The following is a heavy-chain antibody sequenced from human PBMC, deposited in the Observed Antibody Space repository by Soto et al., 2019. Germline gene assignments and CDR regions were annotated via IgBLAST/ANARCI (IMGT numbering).Heavy chain of an antibody. Sequence: GGSLRLSCAASGFTLSGYWMHWVRQPAGKGLTWVSRINSDGSDTSSADSVKGRFTISRDNAKNTLYLQMNSLRVEDTAVYYCVRGAPYDFWGQGTLVTVSS. CDR3: VRGAPYDF. D-gene: IGHD3-10*01. J-gene: IGHJ4*02. CDR2: INSDGSDT. CDR1: GFTLSGYW. V-gene: IGHV3-74*01.